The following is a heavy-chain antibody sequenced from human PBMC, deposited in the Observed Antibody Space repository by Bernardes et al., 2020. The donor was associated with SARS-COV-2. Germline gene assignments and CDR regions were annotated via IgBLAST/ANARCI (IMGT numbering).Heavy chain of an antibody. V-gene: IGHV4-39*07. Sequence: SETLSLTCTVSGGSISSSNYYWGWIRQAPGKGLEWIGSIYSSGNSYYSPSLQSRVTESVDTSKNQFSLKLSSVTAADTAVYYCARVCCPIGAVVAATQYLWYFDLWGRGTLVTVSS. CDR2: IYSSGNS. CDR3: ARVCCPIGAVVAATQYLWYFDL. D-gene: IGHD2-15*01. J-gene: IGHJ2*01. CDR1: GGSISSSNYY.